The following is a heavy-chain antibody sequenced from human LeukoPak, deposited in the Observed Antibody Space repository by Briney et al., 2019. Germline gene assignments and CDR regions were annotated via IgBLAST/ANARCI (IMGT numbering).Heavy chain of an antibody. CDR1: GFTFDDYA. CDR3: AARPNSAWYYFDY. D-gene: IGHD6-19*01. CDR2: ISSSSSST. V-gene: IGHV3-23*01. J-gene: IGHJ4*02. Sequence: GRSLRLSCAASGFTFDDYAMTWVRQAPGKGLEWVSSISSSSSSTYYTDSVKGRLTISRDNSKNTLYLQMNSLRAEDTAVYYCAARPNSAWYYFDYWGQGTLVTVSS.